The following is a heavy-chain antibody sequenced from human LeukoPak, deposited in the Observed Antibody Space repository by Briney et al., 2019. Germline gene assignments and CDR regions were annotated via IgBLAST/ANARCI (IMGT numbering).Heavy chain of an antibody. CDR1: GGSISSYY. V-gene: IGHV4-4*07. Sequence: SETLSLTCTVSGGSISSYYWSWIRQPAGKGLEWIGRIYISGSGSTNYNPSLKSRVTMSVDTSKNQFSLKLSSVTAADTAVYYCARDNGDYYYYYYMDVWGKGTTVTVSS. CDR3: ARDNGDYYYYYYMDV. CDR2: IYISGSGST. D-gene: IGHD4-17*01. J-gene: IGHJ6*03.